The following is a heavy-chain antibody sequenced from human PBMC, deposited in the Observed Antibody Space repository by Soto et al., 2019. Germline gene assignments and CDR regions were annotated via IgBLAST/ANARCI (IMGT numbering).Heavy chain of an antibody. CDR3: AREGEAAGDAFDI. V-gene: IGHV4-31*03. CDR1: GGSISSGGYY. CDR2: IYYSGST. J-gene: IGHJ3*02. Sequence: SETLSLTCTVSGGSISSGGYYWSWIRQHPGKGLEWIGYIYYSGSTYYNPSLKSRVTISVDTSKNQFSLKLSSVTAADTAVYYCAREGEAAGDAFDIWGQGTVVTVSS. D-gene: IGHD6-13*01.